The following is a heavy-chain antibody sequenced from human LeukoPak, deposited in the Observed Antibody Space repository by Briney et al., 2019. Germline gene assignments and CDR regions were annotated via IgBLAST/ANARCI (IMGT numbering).Heavy chain of an antibody. V-gene: IGHV3-23*01. CDR3: AREGSRGTPRAFDI. CDR1: GFNFSHYA. D-gene: IGHD1-26*01. Sequence: GGSLRLSCDVSGFNFSHYALSWVRQPPGKGLEAVSAISGSGRSTYYIESVKGRYTISRDNSKNTLYLQMNSLRAEDTAVYYCAREGSRGTPRAFDIWGQGTMVTVSS. J-gene: IGHJ3*02. CDR2: ISGSGRST.